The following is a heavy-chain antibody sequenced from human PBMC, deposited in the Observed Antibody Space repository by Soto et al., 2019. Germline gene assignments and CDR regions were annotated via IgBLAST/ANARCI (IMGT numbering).Heavy chain of an antibody. V-gene: IGHV3-30*18. Sequence: GSLRLSCAASGFTFSSYCMHWVRQAPGKGLEWVAVISYDGSNKYYADSVKGRFTISRDNSKNTLYLQMNSLRAEDTAVYYCAKDETYEFDPWGQGTLVTVSS. J-gene: IGHJ5*02. CDR3: AKDETYEFDP. CDR2: ISYDGSNK. CDR1: GFTFSSYC. D-gene: IGHD3-22*01.